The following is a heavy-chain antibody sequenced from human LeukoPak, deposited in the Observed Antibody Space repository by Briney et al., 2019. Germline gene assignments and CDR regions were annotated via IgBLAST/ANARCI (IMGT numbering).Heavy chain of an antibody. CDR3: AKGAGGFSYYNWFDP. Sequence: SETLSLTCTVSGGSISSSPYYWGWIRQPPGKGLEWIGSIYYSGTTHYNPSLESRVTISVDTSKNQFSLKLASVTAAGTAIYYCAKGAGGFSYYNWFDPWGQGTLVTVSS. D-gene: IGHD5-18*01. J-gene: IGHJ5*02. CDR2: IYYSGTT. CDR1: GGSISSSPYY. V-gene: IGHV4-39*07.